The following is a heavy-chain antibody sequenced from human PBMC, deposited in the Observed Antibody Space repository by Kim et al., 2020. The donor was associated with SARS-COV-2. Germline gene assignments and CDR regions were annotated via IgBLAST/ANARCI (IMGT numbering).Heavy chain of an antibody. V-gene: IGHV4-59*08. CDR2: IYYSGST. Sequence: SETLSLTCTVSGGSISSYYWSWIRQPPGKGLEWIGYIYYSGSTNYNPSLKSRVTISVDTSKNQFSLKLSSVTAADTAVYYCARLSRGVGAFDIWGQGTMGTVSS. CDR1: GGSISSYY. D-gene: IGHD3-10*01. CDR3: ARLSRGVGAFDI. J-gene: IGHJ3*02.